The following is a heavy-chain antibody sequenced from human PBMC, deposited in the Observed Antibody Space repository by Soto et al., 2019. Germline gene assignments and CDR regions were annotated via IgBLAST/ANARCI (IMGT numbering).Heavy chain of an antibody. V-gene: IGHV3-33*01. Sequence: GGSLRLSCAASGFTLSSYGMHWVRQAPGKGLEWVAVIWYDGSNKYYADSVKGRFTISRDNSKNTLYLQMNSLRAEDTAVYYCARGRGYSYGFYDYGMDVWGQGTTVTVSS. CDR1: GFTLSSYG. J-gene: IGHJ6*02. CDR3: ARGRGYSYGFYDYGMDV. D-gene: IGHD5-18*01. CDR2: IWYDGSNK.